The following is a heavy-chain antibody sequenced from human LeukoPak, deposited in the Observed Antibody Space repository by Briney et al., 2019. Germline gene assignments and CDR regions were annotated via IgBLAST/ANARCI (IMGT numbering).Heavy chain of an antibody. CDR1: GGTFSSYA. D-gene: IGHD5-18*01. Sequence: SVKVSCKASGGTFSSYAISWVRQAPGQGLEWMGGIIPIFGTANYAQKFQGRVTITADESTSTAYMELSSLRSEDTAVYYCATDRTDTAMVQFDYWGQGTLVTVSS. J-gene: IGHJ4*02. CDR3: ATDRTDTAMVQFDY. V-gene: IGHV1-69*13. CDR2: IIPIFGTA.